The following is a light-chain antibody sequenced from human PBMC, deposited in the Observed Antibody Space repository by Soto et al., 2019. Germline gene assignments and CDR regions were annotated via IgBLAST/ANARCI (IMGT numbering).Light chain of an antibody. Sequence: EIVMTQSPATLSVSPGERATLSCRASQSVNSNLVWYQQKPGQAPRLLIYGASTRATGIPARFSGSGSGTEFPLPIINLQSKNFAVYYFKQYKNWPPVTFGKGTKLEIK. J-gene: IGKJ2*01. CDR2: GAS. CDR1: QSVNSN. CDR3: KQYKNWPPVT. V-gene: IGKV3-15*01.